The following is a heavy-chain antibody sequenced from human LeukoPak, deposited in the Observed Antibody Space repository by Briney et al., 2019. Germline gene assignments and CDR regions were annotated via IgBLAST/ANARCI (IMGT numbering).Heavy chain of an antibody. V-gene: IGHV5-51*01. CDR2: IYPGDSDT. Sequence: LGESLQISCQGSGYRFTSYWIGWVRQMPGKGLEWMGIIYPGDSDTRYSPSFQGQVTISADKSISTAYLQWSSLKASDTAMYYCARRGYYDSSGYFDYWGQGTLVTVSS. J-gene: IGHJ4*02. D-gene: IGHD3-22*01. CDR3: ARRGYYDSSGYFDY. CDR1: GYRFTSYW.